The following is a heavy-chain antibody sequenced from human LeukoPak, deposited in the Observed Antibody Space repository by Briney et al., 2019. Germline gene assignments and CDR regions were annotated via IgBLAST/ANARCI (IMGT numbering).Heavy chain of an antibody. J-gene: IGHJ4*02. CDR2: INHSGST. CDR1: GGSFSGYY. Sequence: SETLSLTCAVYGGSFSGYYWSWIRQPPGKGLEWIGEINHSGSTNYNPSLKSRVTISVDTSKNQFSLKLSSVTAADMAVYYCARAGNYYGSGSHDYWGQGTLVTVSS. CDR3: ARAGNYYGSGSHDY. V-gene: IGHV4-34*01. D-gene: IGHD3-10*01.